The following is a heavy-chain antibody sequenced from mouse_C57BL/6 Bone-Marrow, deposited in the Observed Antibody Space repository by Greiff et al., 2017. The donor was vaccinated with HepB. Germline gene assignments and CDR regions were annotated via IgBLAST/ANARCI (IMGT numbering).Heavy chain of an antibody. Sequence: QVQLKQSGAELVRPGASVTLSCKASGYTFTDYEMHWVKQTPVHGLEWIGAIDPETGGTAYNQKFKGKAILTADKSSSTAYMELRSLTSEDSAVYYCTRDDGYYITWFAYWGQGTLVTVSA. CDR1: GYTFTDYE. CDR3: TRDDGYYITWFAY. CDR2: IDPETGGT. D-gene: IGHD2-3*01. J-gene: IGHJ3*01. V-gene: IGHV1-15*01.